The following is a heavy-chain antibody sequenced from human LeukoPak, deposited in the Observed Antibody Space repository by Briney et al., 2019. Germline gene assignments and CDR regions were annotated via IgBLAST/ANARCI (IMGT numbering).Heavy chain of an antibody. J-gene: IGHJ5*02. D-gene: IGHD3-10*01. V-gene: IGHV4-59*01. CDR3: ARDGYYYSSGSYYHNWFDP. CDR1: GGSISSYH. Sequence: SETLSLTCTVSGGSISSYHWSWIRQPPGKGLEWIGNMYYSGSTNYNPSLRSRVTISVDTSKNQFSLKLNSVTAADTAVYYCARDGYYYSSGSYYHNWFDPWGQGTLVTVSS. CDR2: MYYSGST.